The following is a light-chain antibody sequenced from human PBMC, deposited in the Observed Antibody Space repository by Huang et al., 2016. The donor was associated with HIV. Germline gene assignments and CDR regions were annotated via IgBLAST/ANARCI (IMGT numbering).Light chain of an antibody. V-gene: IGKV1-39*01. CDR1: QTINSY. Sequence: DIQMTQSPSSLSASVGDRVTITCRASQTINSYLHWYQQKPGKAPQLLIYAASNLQSGVPSRFSGGGSGTDFTLTISSLQPEDFATYYCQQTYSSARTFGQGTKVDIK. CDR2: AAS. J-gene: IGKJ1*01. CDR3: QQTYSSART.